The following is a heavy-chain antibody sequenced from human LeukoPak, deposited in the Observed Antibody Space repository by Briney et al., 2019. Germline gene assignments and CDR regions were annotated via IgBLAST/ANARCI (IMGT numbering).Heavy chain of an antibody. V-gene: IGHV1-3*01. CDR1: GYTFTSYA. CDR3: ARPDYDSLTGWDYYYCYGMDV. CDR2: INAGNGNT. Sequence: GASVKVSCKASGYTFTSYAMHWVRQAPGQRLEWMGWINAGNGNTKYSQKFQGRVTITRDTSSSTAYMELSSLRSEDTAVYYCARPDYDSLTGWDYYYCYGMDVWGQGTTVTVSS. J-gene: IGHJ6*02. D-gene: IGHD3-9*01.